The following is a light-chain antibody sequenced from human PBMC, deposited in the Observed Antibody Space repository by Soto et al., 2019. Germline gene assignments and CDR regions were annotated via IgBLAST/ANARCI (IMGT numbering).Light chain of an antibody. V-gene: IGKV3-20*01. CDR1: QSFGSTS. CDR3: QHDGNSPSGA. J-gene: IGKJ1*01. CDR2: GAS. Sequence: EIVLTQSPATLSLSPGERATLSCRASQSFGSTSLAWYQQKPGQSPRLVIFGASSRATGIPDRFSGSGSGTDFTLATSRLEPEDFAVYDCQHDGNSPSGAFGQGTKVEIK.